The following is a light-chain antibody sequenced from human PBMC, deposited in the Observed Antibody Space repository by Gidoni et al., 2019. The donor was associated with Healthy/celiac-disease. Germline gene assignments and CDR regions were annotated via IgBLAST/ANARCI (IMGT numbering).Light chain of an antibody. CDR3: QQYGSSPLFT. CDR2: GAS. CDR1: QSVSSRY. Sequence: EIVLPTSPGTLSLSPWERATLSCRASQSVSSRYLAWYQKKPGQAPRLLIYGASSRATGIPDRFSGSGSGTDFTLTISRLEPEDFAVYYCQQYGSSPLFTFGPGTKVDIK. V-gene: IGKV3-20*01. J-gene: IGKJ3*01.